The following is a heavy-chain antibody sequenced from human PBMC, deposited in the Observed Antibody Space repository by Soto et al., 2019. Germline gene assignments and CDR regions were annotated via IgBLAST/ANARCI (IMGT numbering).Heavy chain of an antibody. D-gene: IGHD6-6*01. V-gene: IGHV1-8*01. CDR1: GYTFTSYD. J-gene: IGHJ5*02. CDR3: GREKGSSGFDP. Sequence: ASVTVSCTASGYTFTSYDIDWVRQATGQGLEWMGWMNPNSGNTGYAQKFQGRVTMTRNTSISTAYMELSSLRSEDTAVYYCGREKGSSGFDPWGQGTLVTVSS. CDR2: MNPNSGNT.